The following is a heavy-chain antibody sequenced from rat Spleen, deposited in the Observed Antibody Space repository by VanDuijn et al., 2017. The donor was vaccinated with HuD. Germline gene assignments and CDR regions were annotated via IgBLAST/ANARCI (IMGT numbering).Heavy chain of an antibody. Sequence: EVQLVESGGGLVQPGRSLKLSCAASGFTFSDSGVAWVRQAPTKGLEWVATISSSGDNTDCRDSVKGRFTLSRDNARRTLHLQMNSLRSEDTATYYCTRASYSGALMYTTDYWGQGVMVTVSS. CDR1: GFTFSDSG. CDR3: TRASYSGALMYTTDY. J-gene: IGHJ2*01. D-gene: IGHD1-6*01. CDR2: ISSSGDNT. V-gene: IGHV5-29*01.